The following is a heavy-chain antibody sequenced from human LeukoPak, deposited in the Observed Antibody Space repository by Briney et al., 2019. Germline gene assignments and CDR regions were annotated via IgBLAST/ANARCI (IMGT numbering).Heavy chain of an antibody. D-gene: IGHD3-22*01. J-gene: IGHJ4*02. V-gene: IGHV1-3*01. Sequence: GASVNVSCKASGYTFTSYAMHWVRQAPGQRLEWMGWINAGNGNTKYSQKFQGRVTITRDTSASTAYMELSSLRSEDTAVYYCARHYYDSSGYSDYFDYWGQGTLVTVSS. CDR2: INAGNGNT. CDR3: ARHYYDSSGYSDYFDY. CDR1: GYTFTSYA.